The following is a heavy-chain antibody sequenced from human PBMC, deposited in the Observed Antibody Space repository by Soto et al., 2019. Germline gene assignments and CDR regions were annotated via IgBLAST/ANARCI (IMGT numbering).Heavy chain of an antibody. D-gene: IGHD5-18*01. V-gene: IGHV4-34*01. J-gene: IGHJ4*02. CDR3: ARGTATRGYSYGTSDY. Sequence: SETLSLTCAVYGGSFSGYYWSWIRQPPGKGLEWIGEINHSGSTNYNPSLKSRVTISVDTSKNQFSLKLSSVTAADTAVYYCARGTATRGYSYGTSDYWGQGTLVTVSS. CDR1: GGSFSGYY. CDR2: INHSGST.